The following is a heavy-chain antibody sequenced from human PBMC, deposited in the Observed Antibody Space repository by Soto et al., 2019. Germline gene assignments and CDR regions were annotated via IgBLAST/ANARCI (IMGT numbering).Heavy chain of an antibody. CDR3: AREGYSSSWYRAPDGMDV. CDR2: IYYSGST. Sequence: PSETLSLTCTVSGGSISSYYWSWIRQPPGKGPEWIGYIYYSGSTNYNPSLKSRVTISVDTSKNQFSLKLSSVTAADTAVYYCAREGYSSSWYRAPDGMDVWGQGTTVTVSS. D-gene: IGHD6-13*01. CDR1: GGSISSYY. V-gene: IGHV4-59*01. J-gene: IGHJ6*02.